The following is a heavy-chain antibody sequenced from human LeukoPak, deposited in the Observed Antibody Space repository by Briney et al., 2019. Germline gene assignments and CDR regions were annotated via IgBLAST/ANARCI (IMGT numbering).Heavy chain of an antibody. J-gene: IGHJ3*02. V-gene: IGHV4-39*07. CDR2: IYYSGST. Sequence: SETLSLTCTVSGGSISSSSNYWGWIRQPPGKGLEWIGSIYYSGSTYYNPSLKSRVTISVDTSKNQFSLKLSSVTAADTAVYYCARVEMATDAFDIWGQGTMVTVSS. CDR1: GGSISSSSNY. CDR3: ARVEMATDAFDI. D-gene: IGHD5-24*01.